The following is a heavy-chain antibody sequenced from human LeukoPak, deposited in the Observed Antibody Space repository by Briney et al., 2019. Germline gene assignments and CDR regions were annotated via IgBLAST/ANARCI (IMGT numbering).Heavy chain of an antibody. V-gene: IGHV4-4*07. J-gene: IGHJ4*02. CDR1: GGSLNSYY. D-gene: IGHD4-17*01. CDR2: IYSSGST. Sequence: PSETQSLTCSVSGGSLNSYYWTWIRQPAGRGLEWIGRIYSSGSTNYNPSLKSRVTMSVDTSKNQFSLKLSSVTAADTAVYYCARTMTTVTTHFDYWGQGTLVTVSS. CDR3: ARTMTTVTTHFDY.